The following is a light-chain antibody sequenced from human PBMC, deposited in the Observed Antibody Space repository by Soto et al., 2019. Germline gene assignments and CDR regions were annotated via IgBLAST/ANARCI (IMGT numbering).Light chain of an antibody. CDR1: RSDIGSYNY. Sequence: LTQPASVSGSPGQSITISCSGTRSDIGSYNYVAWYQQFPGKTPKILIYGVSNRPSGVFSRFSGSKSGNTASLTISGLQAEDEADYYCISYTGSSTSYVFGSGTKVTVL. CDR2: GVS. CDR3: ISYTGSSTSYV. V-gene: IGLV2-14*01. J-gene: IGLJ1*01.